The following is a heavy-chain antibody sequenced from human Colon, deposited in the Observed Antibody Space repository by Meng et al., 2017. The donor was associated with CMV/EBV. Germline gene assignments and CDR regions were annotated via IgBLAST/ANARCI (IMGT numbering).Heavy chain of an antibody. V-gene: IGHV3-23*01. J-gene: IGHJ4*02. D-gene: IGHD5-24*01. CDR2: ITASGGST. CDR3: AKVPRATIFSQPFDY. CDR1: EFTFINYA. Sequence: GSLRLSCAASEFTFINYAMSWVRQAPGKGLEWVSAITASGGSTYYADSVKGRFNISRDNSKNTLYLQLNSLRAEDTAVYYCAKVPRATIFSQPFDYWGQGTLVTVSS.